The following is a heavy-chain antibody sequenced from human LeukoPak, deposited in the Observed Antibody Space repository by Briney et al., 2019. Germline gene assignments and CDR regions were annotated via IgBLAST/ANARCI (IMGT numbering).Heavy chain of an antibody. CDR2: INPNSGGT. Sequence: ASVKVSCKASGYTFTGYFMHWVRQAPGQGVAGMGWINPNSGGTHYAHRLQGRVKMTRDTSISTTYMDLSRLRSDDTAVYYSARGAPHIVVVVAATLEYYFDYWGQGTLVTVSS. D-gene: IGHD2-15*01. V-gene: IGHV1-2*02. J-gene: IGHJ4*02. CDR1: GYTFTGYF. CDR3: ARGAPHIVVVVAATLEYYFDY.